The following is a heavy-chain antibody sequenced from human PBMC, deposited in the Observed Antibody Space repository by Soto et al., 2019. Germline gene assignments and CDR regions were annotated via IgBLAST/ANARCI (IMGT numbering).Heavy chain of an antibody. Sequence: QVQLVQSGAEVKKPGSSVKVSCKASGGTFSSYAISWVRQAPGRGLEWMGGIIPIFGTANYAQKFQGRVTITADESTSTAYMELSSLRSEDTAVYYCARVSMTTVTKYYFDYWGQGTLVTVSS. CDR1: GGTFSSYA. CDR3: ARVSMTTVTKYYFDY. J-gene: IGHJ4*02. CDR2: IIPIFGTA. V-gene: IGHV1-69*01. D-gene: IGHD4-17*01.